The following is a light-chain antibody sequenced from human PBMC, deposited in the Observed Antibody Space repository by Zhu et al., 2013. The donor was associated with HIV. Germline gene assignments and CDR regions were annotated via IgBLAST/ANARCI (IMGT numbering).Light chain of an antibody. Sequence: QSVLTQPPSVSAAPGQKVSISCSGGSSNIGAHVVAWYRQFPGAPPKLLIYDNNRRPSGIPDRFSGSKSGTSATLGITGLQTGDEGDYYCGTWDTSLSAGVFGGGTRLTVL. CDR2: DNN. J-gene: IGLJ2*01. CDR1: SSNIGAHV. CDR3: GTWDTSLSAGV. V-gene: IGLV1-51*01.